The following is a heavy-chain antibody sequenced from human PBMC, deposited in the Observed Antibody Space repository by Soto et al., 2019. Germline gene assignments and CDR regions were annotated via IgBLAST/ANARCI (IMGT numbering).Heavy chain of an antibody. V-gene: IGHV3-7*01. D-gene: IGHD4-17*01. Sequence: EMQLVESGGDLAQPGGSLRLSCAASGFTLSNFWVNWVRQAPGKGLEWVANIKQDGSEKYYVDSVKGRFTISRDNTKNSLFLQMNNLRAEDTAVYYCLVTTSAFDIWGQGTTVTVSS. CDR3: LVTTSAFDI. CDR1: GFTLSNFW. J-gene: IGHJ3*02. CDR2: IKQDGSEK.